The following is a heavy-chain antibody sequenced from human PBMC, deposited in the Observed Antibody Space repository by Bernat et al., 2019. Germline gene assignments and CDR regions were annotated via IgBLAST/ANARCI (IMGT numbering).Heavy chain of an antibody. V-gene: IGHV3-33*08. J-gene: IGHJ4*02. CDR1: GFTLSNYG. Sequence: QVQLVESGGGVVQPGRSLRLSCAASGFTLSNYGMHWVRQAPGKGLEWVAVISYDGSTKYYADYVKGRFTISRDNSKNTLYLQMNSLRAEDTAVYYCAWGWGTIFGVVYWGQGTLVTVSS. CDR3: AWGWGTIFGVVY. CDR2: ISYDGSTK. D-gene: IGHD3-3*01.